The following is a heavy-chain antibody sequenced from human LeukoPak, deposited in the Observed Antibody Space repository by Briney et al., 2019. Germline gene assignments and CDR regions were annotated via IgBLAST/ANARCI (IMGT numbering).Heavy chain of an antibody. V-gene: IGHV4-59*08. D-gene: IGHD3-9*01. Sequence: SETLSLTCTVSGGSISSYYWSWIRQPPGKGLEWIGYIYYSGSTNYNPSLKSRVTISVDTSKNQFSLKLSSVTAADTAVYYCARTYYDILTGQNPYYFDYWGQGTLVTVSS. J-gene: IGHJ4*02. CDR3: ARTYYDILTGQNPYYFDY. CDR2: IYYSGST. CDR1: GGSISSYY.